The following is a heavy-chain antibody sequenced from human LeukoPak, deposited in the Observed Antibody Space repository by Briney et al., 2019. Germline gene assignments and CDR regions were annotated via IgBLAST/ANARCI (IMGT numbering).Heavy chain of an antibody. Sequence: ASVKVSCKASGYTFTGYYMHWVRQAPGQGLEWMGWINPNSGGTNYAQKFQGRVTMTRDTSISTAYMELSRLRSDDTAVYYCARGIAARRINWYFDLWGRGTLVTVSS. CDR2: INPNSGGT. D-gene: IGHD6-6*01. V-gene: IGHV1-2*02. CDR3: ARGIAARRINWYFDL. CDR1: GYTFTGYY. J-gene: IGHJ2*01.